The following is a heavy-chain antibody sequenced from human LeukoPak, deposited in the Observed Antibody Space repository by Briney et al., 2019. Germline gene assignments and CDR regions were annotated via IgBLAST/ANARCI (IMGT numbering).Heavy chain of an antibody. CDR1: GYTFTSYG. CDR2: ISAYNGNT. V-gene: IGHV1-18*01. Sequence: ASVQVSCKASGYTFTSYGISWVRQAPGQGLEWMGWISAYNGNTNYAQKLQGRVTMTTDTSTSTAYMELRSLRSDDTAVYYCAAGPYDYVWGSYRVADYWGQGTLVTVSS. J-gene: IGHJ4*02. D-gene: IGHD3-16*02. CDR3: AAGPYDYVWGSYRVADY.